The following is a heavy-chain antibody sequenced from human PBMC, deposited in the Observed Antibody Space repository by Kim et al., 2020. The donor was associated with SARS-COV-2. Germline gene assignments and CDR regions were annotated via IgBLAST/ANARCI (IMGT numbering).Heavy chain of an antibody. D-gene: IGHD5-18*01. Sequence: ASVKVSCKASGYTFTSYAINWVRQAPGQGLEWMGWINTNTGNPTYAQGFTGRFVFSLDTSVSTAYLQISSLKAEDTAVYYCARCRYSYGPNWFDPWGQGTLVTVSS. CDR3: ARCRYSYGPNWFDP. J-gene: IGHJ5*02. CDR2: INTNTGNP. CDR1: GYTFTSYA. V-gene: IGHV7-4-1*02.